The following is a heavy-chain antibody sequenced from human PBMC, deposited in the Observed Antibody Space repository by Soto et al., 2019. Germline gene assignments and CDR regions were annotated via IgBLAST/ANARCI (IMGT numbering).Heavy chain of an antibody. CDR1: GDSINNRCYY. V-gene: IGHV4-39*02. CDR3: PRPRTPVATQAYFDS. J-gene: IGHJ4*02. CDR2: IYYSGST. D-gene: IGHD2-15*01. Sequence: SETLSLTCTVTGDSINNRCYYWGWIRQPPGKGLERIGSIYYSGSTYNNPSLKSRVSMSVDTSKNYFSLKLRSVTAADTAPYCSPRPRTPVATQAYFDSWGQGALVTVSS.